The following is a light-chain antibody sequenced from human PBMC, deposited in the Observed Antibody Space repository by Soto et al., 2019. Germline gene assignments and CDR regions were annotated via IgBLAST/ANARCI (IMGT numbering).Light chain of an antibody. CDR2: EVN. V-gene: IGLV2-14*01. Sequence: QSALTQPASVSGSPGQSITISCTGSSSDVGFYNYVSWFQQHPGKVPQLMIYEVNNRPSGVSDRFSGSKSANTTSLTISGLQAEDEADYYCSSYTSINTYIFGGGTQLTVL. CDR1: SSDVGFYNY. CDR3: SSYTSINTYI. J-gene: IGLJ2*01.